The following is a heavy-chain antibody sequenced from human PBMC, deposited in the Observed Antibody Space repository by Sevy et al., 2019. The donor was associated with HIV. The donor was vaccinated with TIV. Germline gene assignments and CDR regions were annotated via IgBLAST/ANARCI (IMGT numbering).Heavy chain of an antibody. CDR3: ARHGGYYDSSGYLNIDY. V-gene: IGHV5-51*01. D-gene: IGHD3-22*01. Sequence: GESLKISCKGSGYSFTSYWIGWVRQLPGKGLEWMGIIYPGDSDTRYSPSFQGQVTISADKSISTAYLQWSSLKASDTAMYYCARHGGYYDSSGYLNIDYWGQGTLVTVSS. J-gene: IGHJ4*02. CDR2: IYPGDSDT. CDR1: GYSFTSYW.